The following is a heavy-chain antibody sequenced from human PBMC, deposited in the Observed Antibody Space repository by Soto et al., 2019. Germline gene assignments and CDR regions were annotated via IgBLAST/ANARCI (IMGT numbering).Heavy chain of an antibody. D-gene: IGHD4-17*01. CDR2: SSVYSGHT. V-gene: IGHV1-18*01. CDR1: GYSFTGYA. J-gene: IGHJ1*01. Sequence: QVQLVQTGPEVKRPGASVKNSCKDSGYSFTGYAFSWVRQAPVQGLERMGWSSVYSGHTIYSQKFQGKVSMTTDTATTKSAMEVGTLGSVVTAVYFCARCSKDYGDDGLSVKYWGEGTLVTVSS. CDR3: ARCSKDYGDDGLSVKY.